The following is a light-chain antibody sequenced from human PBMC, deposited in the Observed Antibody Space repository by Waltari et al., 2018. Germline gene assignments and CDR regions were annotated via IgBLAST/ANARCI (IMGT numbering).Light chain of an antibody. CDR3: QSYDSSLSGSV. V-gene: IGLV1-40*01. CDR1: SSNIRTGYD. Sequence: QSVLTQPPSVSGAPGQRVTISCTGSSSNIRTGYDVHWYQQLPGTAPKLLIYGNINRPSGVPDRFSGSKSGTSASLAITGLQAEDEADYYCQSYDSSLSGSVFGGGTKLTVL. CDR2: GNI. J-gene: IGLJ2*01.